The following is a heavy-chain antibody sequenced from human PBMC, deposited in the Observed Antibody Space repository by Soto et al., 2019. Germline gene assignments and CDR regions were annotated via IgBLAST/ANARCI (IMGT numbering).Heavy chain of an antibody. CDR1: GFTFSSYA. CDR2: ISYDGSNK. CDR3: AREYSSSKYYYYYYGMDV. Sequence: GGSLRLSCAASGFTFSSYAMHWVRQAPGKGLEWVAVISYDGSNKYYADSVKGRFTISRDNSKNTLYLQMNSLRAEDTAVYYCAREYSSSKYYYYYYGMDVWGQGTTVTVSS. D-gene: IGHD6-6*01. V-gene: IGHV3-30-3*01. J-gene: IGHJ6*02.